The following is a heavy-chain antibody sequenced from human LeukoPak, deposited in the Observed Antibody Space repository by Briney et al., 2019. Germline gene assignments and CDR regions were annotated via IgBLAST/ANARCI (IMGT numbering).Heavy chain of an antibody. J-gene: IGHJ4*02. Sequence: PSETLSLTCTVSGYSISSGYYWGWLRQPPGKGLEWIGSIYHSGSTYYNPSLKSRVTISVDTSKNQFSLKLSSVTAADTAVYYCAREVDYGGNSGRGGTPGDFDYWGQGTLVTVSS. V-gene: IGHV4-38-2*02. CDR3: AREVDYGGNSGRGGTPGDFDY. D-gene: IGHD4-23*01. CDR1: GYSISSGYY. CDR2: IYHSGST.